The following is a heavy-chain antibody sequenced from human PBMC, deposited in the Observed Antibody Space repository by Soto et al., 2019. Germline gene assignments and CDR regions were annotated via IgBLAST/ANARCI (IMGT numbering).Heavy chain of an antibody. D-gene: IGHD6-19*01. CDR3: ARGGSSWSAEYYQH. V-gene: IGHV1-18*01. CDR2: ISGYNGET. CDR1: GYTFTNYG. Sequence: QVQLVQSGAEVKKPGASVKVSCKASGYTFTNYGINWVRQAPGQGPEWMGWISGYNGETKYAQSLHGRVTMTTDTSRSTAYMELRSLRSDDTAVYYCARGGSSWSAEYYQHWGQGTLVIVSS. J-gene: IGHJ1*01.